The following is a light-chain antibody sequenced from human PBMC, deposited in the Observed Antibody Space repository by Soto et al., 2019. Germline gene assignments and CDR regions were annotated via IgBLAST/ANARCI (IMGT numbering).Light chain of an antibody. J-gene: IGKJ4*01. Sequence: EIVLTQSPGTLSLSPGERATLSCRASQSVVTSYLAWYQQKRGQAPRLLIYAASSRATGIPDRFTGSGSGTDFALTITRLEPEDFAVYFCQQHGSSPRTFGGGTKVDIK. CDR3: QQHGSSPRT. CDR1: QSVVTSY. V-gene: IGKV3-20*01. CDR2: AAS.